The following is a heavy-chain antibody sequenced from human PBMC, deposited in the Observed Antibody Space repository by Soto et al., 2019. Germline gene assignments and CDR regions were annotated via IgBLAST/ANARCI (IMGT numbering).Heavy chain of an antibody. D-gene: IGHD6-13*01. J-gene: IGHJ6*02. CDR1: GGTFSSYT. Sequence: QVQLVQSGAAVKKPGSSVKVSCKASGGTFSSYTISWVRQAPGQGLEWMGRIIPILGIANYAQKFQGRVTITADKSTSTAYMELSSLRSEDTAVYYCARGSSSWYYYYGMDVWGQGTTVTVSS. CDR3: ARGSSSWYYYYGMDV. V-gene: IGHV1-69*02. CDR2: IIPILGIA.